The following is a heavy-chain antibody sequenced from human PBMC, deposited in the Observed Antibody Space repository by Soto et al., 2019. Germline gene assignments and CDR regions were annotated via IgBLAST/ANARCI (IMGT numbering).Heavy chain of an antibody. V-gene: IGHV3-23*01. D-gene: IGHD3-3*01. CDR1: GFTFSTYG. J-gene: IGHJ3*02. CDR2: TSGSGTST. Sequence: EVQLLESGGGLVQPGGSLRLACAASGFTFSTYGMTWVRQSPGKGLEWVSATSGSGTSTYYADSVRDRFTISRDNSENTLYLQMHSLRVEDTAVYYCAKSMHYDFWSGYSRAFDIWGQGTMVTVSS. CDR3: AKSMHYDFWSGYSRAFDI.